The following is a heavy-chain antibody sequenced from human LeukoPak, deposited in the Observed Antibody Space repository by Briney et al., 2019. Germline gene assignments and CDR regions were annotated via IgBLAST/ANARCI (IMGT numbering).Heavy chain of an antibody. Sequence: SETLSLTCTVSGGSINNYFWTWIRQPAGKGLEWIGRIYTSGITNCNPSLKSRVTISVDTSKNQFSLKLSSVAAADTAVYYCARDTDYFDYWGQGTLVTVSS. CDR1: GGSINNYF. D-gene: IGHD4-11*01. CDR2: IYTSGIT. V-gene: IGHV4-4*07. J-gene: IGHJ4*02. CDR3: ARDTDYFDY.